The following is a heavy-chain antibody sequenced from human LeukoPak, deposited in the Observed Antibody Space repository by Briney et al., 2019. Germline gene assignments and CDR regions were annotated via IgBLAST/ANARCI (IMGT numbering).Heavy chain of an antibody. CDR1: GFTFSSYA. CDR3: ARAPSRLRYPDY. CDR2: ISYDGSNK. J-gene: IGHJ4*02. V-gene: IGHV3-30-3*01. Sequence: GGSLRLSCAASGFTFSSYAMHWVRQAPGKGLEWVAVISYDGSNKYYADSVKGRFTISRDNSKNTLYLQMNSLRAEDTAVYYCARAPSRLRYPDYWGQGTLLTVSS. D-gene: IGHD3-9*01.